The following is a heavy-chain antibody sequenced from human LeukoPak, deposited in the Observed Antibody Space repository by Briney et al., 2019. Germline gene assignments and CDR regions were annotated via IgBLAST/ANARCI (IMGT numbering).Heavy chain of an antibody. CDR2: IRYDGSNK. V-gene: IGHV3-30*02. CDR1: GFTFSSYG. Sequence: GGSLRLSCAASGFTFSSYGMHWVRQAPGKGLEWVAFIRYDGSNKYYADSVKGRFTISRDNSKNTLYLQMNSLRAEDTAVYYCAKDYAEGYYDSSGYYRVPDYWGQGTLVTVSS. J-gene: IGHJ4*02. D-gene: IGHD3-22*01. CDR3: AKDYAEGYYDSSGYYRVPDY.